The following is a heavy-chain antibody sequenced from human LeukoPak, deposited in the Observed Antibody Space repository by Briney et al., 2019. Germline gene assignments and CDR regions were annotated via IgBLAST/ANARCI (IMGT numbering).Heavy chain of an antibody. D-gene: IGHD3-9*01. J-gene: IGHJ5*02. CDR2: ISSSSSTI. CDR3: ARGNMAVLRYFDWLT. V-gene: IGHV3-48*02. CDR1: GFTFSSYS. Sequence: TGGSLRLSCAASGFTFSSYSMNWVRQAPGKGLEWVSYISSSSSTIYYADSVKGRFAISRDNAKNSLYLQMNSLRDEDTAVYYCARGNMAVLRYFDWLTWGQGTLVTVSS.